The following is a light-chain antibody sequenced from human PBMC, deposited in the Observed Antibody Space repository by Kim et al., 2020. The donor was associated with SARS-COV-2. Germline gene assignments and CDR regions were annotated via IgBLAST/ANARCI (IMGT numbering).Light chain of an antibody. J-gene: IGKJ4*01. CDR3: QQYSHWPLT. Sequence: EIVMTQSPATLSVSPGERATLSCRASQSVSSNLAWYQQKPGQAPRLLIYGASTRATGIPGRFSGSGSGTEFTLTISRLQSEDFAVYYCQQYSHWPLTFGGGTELEI. CDR1: QSVSSN. V-gene: IGKV3-15*01. CDR2: GAS.